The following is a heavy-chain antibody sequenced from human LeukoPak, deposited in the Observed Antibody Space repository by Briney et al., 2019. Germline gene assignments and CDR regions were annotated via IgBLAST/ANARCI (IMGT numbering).Heavy chain of an antibody. J-gene: IGHJ3*02. V-gene: IGHV3-53*01. CDR2: IYSGGST. D-gene: IGHD2-15*01. CDR1: GFTVSSNY. CDR3: AKGGIVVVIAGDAFDI. Sequence: GGSLRLSCAASGFTVSSNYMSWVRQAPGKGLEWVSVIYSGGSTYYADSVKGRFTISRDNSKNTLYLQMNSLRAEDTAVYYCAKGGIVVVIAGDAFDIWGQGTMVTVSS.